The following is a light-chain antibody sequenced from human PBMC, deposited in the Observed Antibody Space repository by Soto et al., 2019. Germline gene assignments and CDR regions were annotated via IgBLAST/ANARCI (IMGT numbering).Light chain of an antibody. J-gene: IGLJ3*02. V-gene: IGLV2-14*01. CDR2: EVS. CDR1: SSDVGGYNY. CDR3: ISYTSSITRV. Sequence: QSALTQPASVSGSPGQSITISCPGTSSDVGGYNYVSWYQQHPGKAPKLMIYEVSNRPSGVSNRFSGSKSGNTASLTISGLQAEDEAYYYCISYTSSITRVFGGGTKLTVL.